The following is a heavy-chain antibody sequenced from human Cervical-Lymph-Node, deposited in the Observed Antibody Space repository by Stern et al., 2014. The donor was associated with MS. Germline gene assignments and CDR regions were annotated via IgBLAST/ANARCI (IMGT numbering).Heavy chain of an antibody. CDR1: GGAVSDYY. CDR3: ARDPSTTASDWFFDL. D-gene: IGHD2-21*02. J-gene: IGHJ2*01. Sequence: QVQLQESGPGLVKPSETLSLTCTVSGGAVSDYYWTWIRQRPGKGLEWIGYISDTGTTNYKPSLHSRVTITLDTSQNQVSLRLRSVTAADTAVYYCARDPSTTASDWFFDLWGRGSLVTVSS. V-gene: IGHV4-59*02. CDR2: ISDTGTT.